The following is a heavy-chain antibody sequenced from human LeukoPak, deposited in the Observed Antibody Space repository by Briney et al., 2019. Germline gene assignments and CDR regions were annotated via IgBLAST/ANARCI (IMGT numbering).Heavy chain of an antibody. D-gene: IGHD6-19*01. V-gene: IGHV4-59*01. Sequence: SETLSLTCIGTGGSISDYYWSWIRQSPGLGLDWIGYIYYSGSTNYNPSLKSRVTVSVDTSKNQFSLKLSSVTAADTAVYYCARHGGPGYSSGWYSWFDPWGQGMLVTVSS. J-gene: IGHJ5*02. CDR3: ARHGGPGYSSGWYSWFDP. CDR2: IYYSGST. CDR1: GGSISDYY.